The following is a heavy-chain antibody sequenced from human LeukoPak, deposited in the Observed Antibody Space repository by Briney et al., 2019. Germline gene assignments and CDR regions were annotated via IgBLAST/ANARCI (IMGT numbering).Heavy chain of an antibody. CDR3: AREQTGLGYCSSTSCDRVPWNYYYYYMDV. J-gene: IGHJ6*03. CDR2: ISGSGGST. Sequence: SGGSLRLSCAASGFTFSSYAMSWVRQAPGKGLEWVSAISGSGGSTYYADSVKGRFTISRDNSKNTLYLQMNSLRAEDTAVYYCAREQTGLGYCSSTSCDRVPWNYYYYYMDVWGKGTTVTVSS. D-gene: IGHD2-2*02. CDR1: GFTFSSYA. V-gene: IGHV3-23*01.